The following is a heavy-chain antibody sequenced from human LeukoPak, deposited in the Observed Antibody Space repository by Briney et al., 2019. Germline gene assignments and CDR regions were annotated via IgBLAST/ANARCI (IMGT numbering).Heavy chain of an antibody. CDR2: IYYSGST. CDR3: ASPVVVAATGYYGMDV. J-gene: IGHJ6*02. CDR1: GGSIRSSGYY. V-gene: IGHV4-39*01. Sequence: PTHSLSLTSTVAGGSIRSSGYYWGWIRQPPGKGLEWIGSIYYSGSTYYNPSLKSRVTISVDTSKNQFSLKLSSVTAADTAVYYCASPVVVAATGYYGMDVWGQGTTVTVSS. D-gene: IGHD2-15*01.